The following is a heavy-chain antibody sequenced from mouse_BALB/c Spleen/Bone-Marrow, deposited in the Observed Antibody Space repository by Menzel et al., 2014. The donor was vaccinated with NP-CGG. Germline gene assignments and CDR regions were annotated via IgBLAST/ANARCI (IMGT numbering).Heavy chain of an antibody. CDR2: LITYYGDA. V-gene: IGHV1S137*01. J-gene: IGHJ4*01. Sequence: VQLQQSGAELVRPGISAKISCKGSGYTFTDYSIHWVRQSHAKSLEWIGVLITYYGDASYNPRFKGKATMTVDKSSSTAYMEIARLTSEDSAIYYCARWDGKYAMDYWGQGTSVTVSS. D-gene: IGHD2-1*01. CDR3: ARWDGKYAMDY. CDR1: GYTFTDYS.